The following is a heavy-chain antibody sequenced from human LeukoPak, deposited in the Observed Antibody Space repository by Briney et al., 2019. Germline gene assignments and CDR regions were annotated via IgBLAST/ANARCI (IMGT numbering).Heavy chain of an antibody. J-gene: IGHJ6*03. CDR1: GFTISSYW. V-gene: IGHV3-7*01. CDR2: IKQDGSEK. D-gene: IGHD1-14*01. CDR3: ARSPAGANYYLDV. Sequence: GGSLRPSCAASGFTISSYWMSWVRQAPGKGLEWVANIKQDGSEKYYVNSVKGRFTISRDNAKNSLYLQMNSLRAEDTAVYYCARSPAGANYYLDVWGKGTTVTISS.